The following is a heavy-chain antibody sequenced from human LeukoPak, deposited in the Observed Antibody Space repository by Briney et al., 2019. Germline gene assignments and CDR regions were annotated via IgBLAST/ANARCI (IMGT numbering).Heavy chain of an antibody. J-gene: IGHJ4*02. CDR3: ARESGYSSSFDY. CDR2: IWYDGSNK. D-gene: IGHD5-18*01. CDR1: GFTFSSYG. Sequence: GGSLRLSCAASGFTFSSYGMHWVRQAPGKGLEWVAVIWYDGSNKYYADSVKGRFTISRDNSKNTLYLKMNSLRAEDTAVYYCARESGYSSSFDYWGQGTLVTVSS. V-gene: IGHV3-33*01.